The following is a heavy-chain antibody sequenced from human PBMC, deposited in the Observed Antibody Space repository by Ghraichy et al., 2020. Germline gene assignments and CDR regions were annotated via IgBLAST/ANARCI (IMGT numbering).Heavy chain of an antibody. V-gene: IGHV3-23*01. Sequence: GESLNISCAASGFTFSSYAMSWVRQAPGKGLEWVSAISGSGGSTYYADSVKGRFTISRDNSKNTLYLQMNSLRAEDTAVYYCAKDLPKSKLRFLESPLDYWGQGTLVTVSS. CDR3: AKDLPKSKLRFLESPLDY. J-gene: IGHJ4*02. D-gene: IGHD3-3*01. CDR2: ISGSGGST. CDR1: GFTFSSYA.